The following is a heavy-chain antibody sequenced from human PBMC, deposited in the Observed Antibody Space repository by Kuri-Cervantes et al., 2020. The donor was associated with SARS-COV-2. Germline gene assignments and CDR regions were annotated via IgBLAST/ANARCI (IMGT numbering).Heavy chain of an antibody. D-gene: IGHD2-8*01. CDR2: ISGSGGNT. J-gene: IGHJ4*02. CDR1: GFTFSSYS. V-gene: IGHV3-23*01. Sequence: GGSLRLSCAASGFTFSSYSMSWVRQPPGKGLEWVSAISGSGGNTYYAASVKGRFTISRDNSKNTLYLQMNSLGAEDTAVYYCVPGVRDFDSWGQGTLVTVSS. CDR3: VPGVRDFDS.